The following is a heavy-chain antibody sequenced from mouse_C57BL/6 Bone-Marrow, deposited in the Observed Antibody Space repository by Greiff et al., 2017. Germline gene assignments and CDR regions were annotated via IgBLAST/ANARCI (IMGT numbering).Heavy chain of an antibody. Sequence: QVQLQQSGAELARPGASVKMSCKASGYTFTSYTMHWVKQRPGPGLEWIGYINPSSGYTKYNQKFKDKATLTADKSSSTAYMQLSSLTSEDSAVYYCAKLGHARDYWGQGTSVTVSS. CDR1: GYTFTSYT. D-gene: IGHD4-1*01. J-gene: IGHJ4*01. CDR3: AKLGHARDY. V-gene: IGHV1-4*01. CDR2: INPSSGYT.